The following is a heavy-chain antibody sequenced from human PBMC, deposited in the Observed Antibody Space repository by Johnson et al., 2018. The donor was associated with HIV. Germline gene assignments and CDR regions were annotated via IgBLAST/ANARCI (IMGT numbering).Heavy chain of an antibody. J-gene: IGHJ3*02. V-gene: IGHV3-30*03. Sequence: VQLVESGGGLVEPGGSLRLSCAASGFLFSNVWMSWVRQAPGKGLEWVAVISYDGSNKYYADSVKGRFTISRDNSKNTLYLQMNSLRAEDTAVYYCARASVSSPRYSSSSDDAFDIWGQGTMVTVSS. CDR1: GFLFSNVW. CDR3: ARASVSSPRYSSSSDDAFDI. CDR2: ISYDGSNK. D-gene: IGHD6-6*01.